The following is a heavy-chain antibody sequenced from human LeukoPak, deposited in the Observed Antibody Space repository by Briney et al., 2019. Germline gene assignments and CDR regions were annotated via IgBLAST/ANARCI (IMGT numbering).Heavy chain of an antibody. CDR2: IYYSGST. D-gene: IGHD3-10*01. J-gene: IGHJ5*02. CDR1: GYSISSGYY. Sequence: PSETLSLTCTVSGYSISSGYYWGWIRQPPGKGLEWIGYIYYSGSTNYNPSLKSRVTISVDTSKNQFSLKLSSVTAADTAVYYCARDDGRYNWFDPWGQGTLVTVSS. V-gene: IGHV4-61*01. CDR3: ARDDGRYNWFDP.